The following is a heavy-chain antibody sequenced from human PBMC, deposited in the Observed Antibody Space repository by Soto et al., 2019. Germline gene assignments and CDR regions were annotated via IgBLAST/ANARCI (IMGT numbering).Heavy chain of an antibody. CDR1: GFTFSSYG. Sequence: GGALILSCAASGFTFSSYGVHWVRQAPGKGLEWVAVISYDGSNKYYADSVKGRFTISRDNSKNTLYLQMNSLRAEDTAVYYCAKDSYDSSGYIGYWGQGTLVTVSS. CDR2: ISYDGSNK. J-gene: IGHJ4*02. V-gene: IGHV3-30*18. D-gene: IGHD3-22*01. CDR3: AKDSYDSSGYIGY.